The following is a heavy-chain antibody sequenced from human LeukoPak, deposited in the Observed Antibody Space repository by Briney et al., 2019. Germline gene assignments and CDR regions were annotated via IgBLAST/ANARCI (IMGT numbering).Heavy chain of an antibody. Sequence: PSETLSLTCTVSGGSISSGSYYWSWIRQPAGKGLEWIGRIHTSGSTNYNPSLKSRVTISVDTSKSQFSLKLSSVTAADTAVYYCARGSSGFFDYWGQGTLVTVSS. J-gene: IGHJ4*02. CDR2: IHTSGST. CDR1: GGSISSGSYY. V-gene: IGHV4-61*02. CDR3: ARGSSGFFDY. D-gene: IGHD6-19*01.